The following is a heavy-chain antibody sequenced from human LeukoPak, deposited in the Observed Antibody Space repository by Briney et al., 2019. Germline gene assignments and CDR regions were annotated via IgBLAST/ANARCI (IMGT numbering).Heavy chain of an antibody. Sequence: PGGSLRLSCTVSGFTLSTYSLNWVRRAPGKGLEWVSLMTNSRSYYADSVKGRFTISRDNAKNSLDLVMSSLRVDDTAVYYCAKGGFHRESPPDFWGQGTLVTVSS. CDR3: AKGGFHRESPPDF. J-gene: IGHJ4*02. CDR2: MTNSRSY. CDR1: GFTLSTYS. V-gene: IGHV3-21*01. D-gene: IGHD3-10*01.